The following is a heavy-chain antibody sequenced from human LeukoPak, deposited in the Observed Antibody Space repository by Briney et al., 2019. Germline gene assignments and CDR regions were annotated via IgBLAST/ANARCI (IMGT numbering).Heavy chain of an antibody. J-gene: IGHJ5*02. Sequence: GASVTVSCKASGYTFTSYGISWVRQAPGQGHEWMGWIGAYNGNTNHAQKLQGRVTMTTDTSTSTAYMELRSLRSDDTAVYYCARAPRVGLNYSNLWGQGTLVTVSS. CDR1: GYTFTSYG. D-gene: IGHD6-13*01. CDR2: IGAYNGNT. CDR3: ARAPRVGLNYSNL. V-gene: IGHV1-18*01.